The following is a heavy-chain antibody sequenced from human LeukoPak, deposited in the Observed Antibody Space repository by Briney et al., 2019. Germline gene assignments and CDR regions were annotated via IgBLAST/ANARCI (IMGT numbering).Heavy chain of an antibody. CDR2: IYYSGST. D-gene: IGHD4-17*01. V-gene: IGHV4-61*01. CDR3: ARKSDYAYFQH. Sequence: SETLSLTCTVSGGSVSSGSYYWSWIRQPPGKGLEWIGYIYYSGSTNYNPSLKSRVTISVDTSKNQFSLKLSSVTAADTAVYYCARKSDYAYFQHWGQGTLVTVSS. CDR1: GGSVSSGSYY. J-gene: IGHJ1*01.